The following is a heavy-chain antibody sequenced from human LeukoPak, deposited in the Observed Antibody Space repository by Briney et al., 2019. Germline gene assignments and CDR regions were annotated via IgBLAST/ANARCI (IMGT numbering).Heavy chain of an antibody. D-gene: IGHD3-22*01. CDR3: ARDQGNYYDSSGYYWFDP. V-gene: IGHV4-4*07. CDR2: IYTSGST. Sequence: SETLSLTCTVSGDSISSYYWSWIRQPPGKGLEWIGRIYTSGSTNYNPSLKSRVTMSVDTSKNQFSLKLCSVTAADTAVYYCARDQGNYYDSSGYYWFDPWGQGTLVTVSS. CDR1: GDSISSYY. J-gene: IGHJ5*02.